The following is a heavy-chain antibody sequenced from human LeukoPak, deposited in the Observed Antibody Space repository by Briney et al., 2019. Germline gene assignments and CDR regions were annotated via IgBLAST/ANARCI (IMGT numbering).Heavy chain of an antibody. CDR1: GGSISTYY. Sequence: SETLSLACTVSGGSISTYYWTWIRQPPGKGLEWIGYIYYSGSTNYNPALKSRVTISLDTSKNQFSLKLNSVTAADTAVCYCARLRGYSYGNIDYWGQGTLVTVSS. CDR2: IYYSGST. D-gene: IGHD5-18*01. V-gene: IGHV4-59*08. CDR3: ARLRGYSYGNIDY. J-gene: IGHJ4*02.